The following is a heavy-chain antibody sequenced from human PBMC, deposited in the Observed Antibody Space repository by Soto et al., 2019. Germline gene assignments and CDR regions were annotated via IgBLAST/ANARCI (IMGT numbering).Heavy chain of an antibody. J-gene: IGHJ5*02. Sequence: QVQLVESGGGVVQPGRTLRLSCVVSGFTFSRYAMHWVRQAPGKGLEWVAVVSYDGRKTFYADSVKGRFTISRDNSNNTVYLQMNSLRGEDTAVYYCARDFIAVAGISIIDVAGWVDPWGQGTLVTVS. CDR2: VSYDGRKT. V-gene: IGHV3-30*04. CDR3: ARDFIAVAGISIIDVAGWVDP. D-gene: IGHD6-19*01. CDR1: GFTFSRYA.